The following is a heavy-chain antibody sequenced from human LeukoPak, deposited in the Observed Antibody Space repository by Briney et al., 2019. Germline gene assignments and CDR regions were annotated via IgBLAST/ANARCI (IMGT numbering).Heavy chain of an antibody. D-gene: IGHD2-2*01. V-gene: IGHV1-58*02. CDR1: GFTFTSSA. CDR2: IVVGSGNT. Sequence: SVKVSCKASGFTFTSSAMQWVRQARGQRLEWIGWIVVGSGNTNYAQKSQERVTITRDMSTSTAYMELSSLRSEDTAVYYCAAGSCSSTSCYGMTNEIDYWGQGTLVTVSS. CDR3: AAGSCSSTSCYGMTNEIDY. J-gene: IGHJ4*02.